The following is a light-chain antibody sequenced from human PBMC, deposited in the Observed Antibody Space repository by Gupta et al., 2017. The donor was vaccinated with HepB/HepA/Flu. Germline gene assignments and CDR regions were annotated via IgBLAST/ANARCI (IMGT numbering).Light chain of an antibody. CDR1: SIGSKA. CDR2: NDR. J-gene: IGLJ1*01. Sequence: EVTQTPSVSVAPGQTATVTCGGDSIGSKAVHWYQQKPGQAPVLVVYNDRARPSGIPERFSGSNSGNTATLTIRRVEAGDEADYYCQVWHSEIEKLYVFGAGTKVTVL. V-gene: IGLV3-21*02. CDR3: QVWHSEIEKLYV.